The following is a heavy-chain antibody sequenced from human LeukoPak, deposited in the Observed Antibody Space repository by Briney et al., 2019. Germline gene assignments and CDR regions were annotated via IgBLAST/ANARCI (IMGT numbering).Heavy chain of an antibody. CDR2: EHYGGDT. V-gene: IGHV4-31*03. CDR1: GGSISSGGYY. J-gene: IGHJ4*02. D-gene: IGHD3-22*01. Sequence: PAPTLSLTCTVSGGSISSGGYYWSWIRQHPGKGLEWIEYEHYGGDTYYSPSLKSRLTISVDTSKNQFSLRLRTVTAADTAVYYCARVVAYGSTGYYLYYFDYWGQGTLVTVAA. CDR3: ARVVAYGSTGYYLYYFDY.